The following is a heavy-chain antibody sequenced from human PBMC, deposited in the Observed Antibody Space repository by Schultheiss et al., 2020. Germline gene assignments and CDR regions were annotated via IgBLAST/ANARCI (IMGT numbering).Heavy chain of an antibody. CDR2: IYYSGST. Sequence: SETLSLTCTVSGGSISSSSYYWGWIRQPPGKGLEWIGSIYYSGSTYYNPSLKSRVTISVDTSKNQFSLKLSSVTAADTAVYYCARGDPYYYDSSGYSHWGQGTLVTVSS. CDR1: GGSISSSSYY. J-gene: IGHJ4*02. CDR3: ARGDPYYYDSSGYSH. V-gene: IGHV4-39*07. D-gene: IGHD3-22*01.